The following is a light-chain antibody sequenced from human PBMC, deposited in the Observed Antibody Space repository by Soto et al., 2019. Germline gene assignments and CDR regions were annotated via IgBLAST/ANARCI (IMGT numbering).Light chain of an antibody. J-gene: IGKJ5*01. CDR2: WAS. Sequence: DIVLTQSPDSLAVSLGERATINCKSSQSVLYTSKNKNYLAWYQQKPGQPPKLLIYWASSRESGVPDRFSGSGSGTDFILTISSLQAEDVAVYYCQQYYSTPITFGQGTRLEVK. CDR3: QQYYSTPIT. CDR1: QSVLYTSKNKNY. V-gene: IGKV4-1*01.